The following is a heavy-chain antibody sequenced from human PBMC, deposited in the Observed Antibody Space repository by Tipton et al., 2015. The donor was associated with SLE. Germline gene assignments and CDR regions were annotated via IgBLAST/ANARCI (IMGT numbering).Heavy chain of an antibody. V-gene: IGHV3-9*01. CDR1: GFTFDDYA. CDR3: AKDKGIAAAGKREGFDP. D-gene: IGHD6-13*01. Sequence: SLRLSCAASGFTFDDYAMHWVRQAPGKGLEWVSGISWNSGSIGYADSVKGRFTISRDNAKNSLYLQMNSLRAEDTALYYCAKDKGIAAAGKREGFDPWGQGTLVTVSS. J-gene: IGHJ5*02. CDR2: ISWNSGSI.